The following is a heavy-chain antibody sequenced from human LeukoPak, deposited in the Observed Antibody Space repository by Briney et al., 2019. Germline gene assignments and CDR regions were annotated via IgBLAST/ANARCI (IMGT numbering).Heavy chain of an antibody. Sequence: GRSLRLSCAASGFTFSNYAMHWVRQAPGKGLEWVAVISYDGSNKYYADSVKGRLTISRDNSKNTLYLQMNSLRAEDTAVYYCARDHYGSGSYWGQGTLVTVSS. V-gene: IGHV3-30-3*01. CDR1: GFTFSNYA. D-gene: IGHD3-10*01. CDR2: ISYDGSNK. J-gene: IGHJ4*02. CDR3: ARDHYGSGSY.